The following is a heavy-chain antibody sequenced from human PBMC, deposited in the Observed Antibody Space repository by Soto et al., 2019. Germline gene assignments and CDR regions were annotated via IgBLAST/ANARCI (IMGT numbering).Heavy chain of an antibody. CDR2: ISAYNGNT. Sequence: GASVKVSCKASGYTFTSYGISWVRQAPGQGLEWMGWISAYNGNTNYAQKLQGRVTMTTDTSTSTVYMELSSLRSEDTAVYYCARDPGVVVPAATNYYYYYMDVWGKGTTVTVSS. CDR1: GYTFTSYG. V-gene: IGHV1-18*01. D-gene: IGHD2-2*01. CDR3: ARDPGVVVPAATNYYYYYMDV. J-gene: IGHJ6*03.